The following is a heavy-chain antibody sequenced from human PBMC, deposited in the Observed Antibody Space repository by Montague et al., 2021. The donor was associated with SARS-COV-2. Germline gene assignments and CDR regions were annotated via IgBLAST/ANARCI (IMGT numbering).Heavy chain of an antibody. CDR1: GGSISSGSYY. CDR2: IYTSGST. CDR3: ARDLAPYYGSGSYYNPIGGFDI. V-gene: IGHV4-61*02. Sequence: TLSLTCTVSGGSISSGSYYWSWIRQPAGKGLEWIGRIYTSGSTNYNPSLKSRVTISVDTSKNQFSLKLSSVTAADTAVYYCARDLAPYYGSGSYYNPIGGFDIWGQGTMVTVSS. J-gene: IGHJ3*02. D-gene: IGHD3-10*01.